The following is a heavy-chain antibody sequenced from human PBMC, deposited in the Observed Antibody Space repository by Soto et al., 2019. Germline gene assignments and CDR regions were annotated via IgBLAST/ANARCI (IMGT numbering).Heavy chain of an antibody. CDR3: AKDRLGGNFDY. CDR2: ISGTGGST. J-gene: IGHJ4*02. Sequence: EVQLLDSGGGLVQPGGSLRLSCAASGFTFNNYAMNWVRQAPGKGLEWVATISGTGGSTYYADSVKGRFTISRDNSKHTLYLQMNSLRVEDTAVYYCAKDRLGGNFDYWGQGTQVTFSS. V-gene: IGHV3-23*01. CDR1: GFTFNNYA.